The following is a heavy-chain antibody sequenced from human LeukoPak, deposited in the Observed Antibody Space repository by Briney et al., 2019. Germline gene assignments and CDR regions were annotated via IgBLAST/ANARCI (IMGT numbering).Heavy chain of an antibody. V-gene: IGHV3-21*01. D-gene: IGHD2-2*01. Sequence: PGGSLRLSCAASGFTFSSYSMNWFRQAPGKGLEWVSSISSSSSYIYYADSVKGRFTISRDNAKNSLYLQMNSLRAEDTAVYYCARDSAYIVVVPAAMDYWGQGTLVTVSS. CDR2: ISSSSSYI. J-gene: IGHJ4*02. CDR3: ARDSAYIVVVPAAMDY. CDR1: GFTFSSYS.